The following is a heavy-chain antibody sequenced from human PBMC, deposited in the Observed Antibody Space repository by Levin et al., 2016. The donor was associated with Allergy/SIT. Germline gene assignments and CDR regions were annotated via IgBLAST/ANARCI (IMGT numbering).Heavy chain of an antibody. CDR3: AGGEICGGGSCYSFPGAFDI. D-gene: IGHD2-15*01. V-gene: IGHV3-64D*06. CDR2: ISSNGGST. Sequence: WIRQPPGKGLEYVSAISSNGGSTYYADSVKGRFTISRDNSKNTLCLQMSSLRAEDTAVYYCAGGEICGGGSCYSFPGAFDIWGQGTMVTVSS. J-gene: IGHJ3*02.